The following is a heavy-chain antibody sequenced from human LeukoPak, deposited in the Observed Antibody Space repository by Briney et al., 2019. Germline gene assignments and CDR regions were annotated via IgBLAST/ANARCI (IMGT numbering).Heavy chain of an antibody. CDR3: ARGGGGYCSSTSCYGLGY. Sequence: PSETLSLTCTVSGGSISGSSYYWGWIRQPPGKGLEWIGSIYYSGSTYYNPSLKSRVTISVDTSKNQFSLKLSSVTAADTAVYYCARGGGGYCSSTSCYGLGYWGQGTLVTVSS. J-gene: IGHJ4*02. D-gene: IGHD2-2*01. CDR2: IYYSGST. CDR1: GGSISGSSYY. V-gene: IGHV4-39*01.